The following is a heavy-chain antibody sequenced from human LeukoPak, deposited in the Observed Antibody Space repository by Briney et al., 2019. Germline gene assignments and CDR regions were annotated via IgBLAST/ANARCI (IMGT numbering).Heavy chain of an antibody. CDR1: GYSFTSYW. D-gene: IGHD2-21*02. J-gene: IGHJ4*02. V-gene: IGHV5-10-1*01. CDR2: IDPSDSYT. Sequence: GESLKISCKGSGYSFTSYWISWVRQMPGKGLEWMGRIDPSDSYTNYSPSFQGHVTISADKSISTAYLQWSSLKASDTAMYYCARLSYCGVDCLAPADYWGQGTLVTVSS. CDR3: ARLSYCGVDCLAPADY.